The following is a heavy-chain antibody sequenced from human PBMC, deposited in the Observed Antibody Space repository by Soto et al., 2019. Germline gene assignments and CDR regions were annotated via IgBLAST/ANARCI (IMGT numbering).Heavy chain of an antibody. J-gene: IGHJ5*02. Sequence: SETLSLTCAVSGGSISSGGYSWSWIRQPPGKGLEWIGSIYYSGSTYYNPSLKSRVTISVDTSKNQFSLKLSSVTAADTAVYYCARQGYYGSVSYYKFRWFDTWCQGTLLSV. CDR2: IYYSGST. CDR1: GGSISSGGYS. CDR3: ARQGYYGSVSYYKFRWFDT. V-gene: IGHV4-30-2*03. D-gene: IGHD3-10*01.